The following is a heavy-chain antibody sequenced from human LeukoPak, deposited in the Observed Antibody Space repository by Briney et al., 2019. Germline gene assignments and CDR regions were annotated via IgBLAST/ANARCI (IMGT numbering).Heavy chain of an antibody. CDR3: ARGGIQVSGIDEFDY. CDR1: GFTFIDYD. Sequence: GGSLRLSCAASGFTFIDYDMHWVRQVIEKGLEWVSAIGIRGDTHYSGSVKGRFTISRENAESSLYLQMNSLRAEDTAVYYCARGGIQVSGIDEFDYWGQGTLVTVSS. D-gene: IGHD6-19*01. V-gene: IGHV3-13*01. CDR2: IGIRGDT. J-gene: IGHJ4*02.